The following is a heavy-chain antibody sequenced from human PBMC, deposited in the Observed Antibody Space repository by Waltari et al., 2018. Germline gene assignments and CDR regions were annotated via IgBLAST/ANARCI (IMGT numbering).Heavy chain of an antibody. V-gene: IGHV1-2*06. CDR3: ARGRRYCGGDCYDFDY. CDR2: TNPNSGGT. Sequence: QVQLVQSGAEVKKPGASVKVSCKASGYTFPGYYMHWVRQAPGQGLEWMGRTNPNSGGTNYAQEFQGRFTMTRDKSISTAYMELSRLRSDDTAVYYCARGRRYCGGDCYDFDYWGQGTLVTVSS. D-gene: IGHD2-21*02. J-gene: IGHJ4*02. CDR1: GYTFPGYY.